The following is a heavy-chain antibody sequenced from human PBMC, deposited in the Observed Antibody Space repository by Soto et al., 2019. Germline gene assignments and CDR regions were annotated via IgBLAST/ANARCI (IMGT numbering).Heavy chain of an antibody. D-gene: IGHD3-10*01. Sequence: QVQLVQSGAEVKKPGASVKVSCKASGYTFTSHHMHWVRQVPGEGLDWMGMINPRSGGTNSPQKXQCXXTXARDTSTSTVYMELSSLRSEDTAVYYCCGLVYGQWYWGQGTLVTVSS. V-gene: IGHV1-46*01. J-gene: IGHJ4*02. CDR1: GYTFTSHH. CDR2: INPRSGGT. CDR3: CGLVYGQWY.